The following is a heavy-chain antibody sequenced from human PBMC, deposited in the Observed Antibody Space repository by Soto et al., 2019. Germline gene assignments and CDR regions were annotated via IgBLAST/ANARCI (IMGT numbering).Heavy chain of an antibody. CDR3: ASGGPPSLN. J-gene: IGHJ4*02. CDR2: ISACNGNT. CDR1: GYTITSYG. V-gene: IGHV1-18*04. D-gene: IGHD2-2*01. Sequence: QVQLSRSEAEETKPAATVNVTGSGSGYTITSYGISWVRQAPGLGREGMGWISACNGNTKYAQKLQVSVTMTTDTATSTAYRELWGPTAGDTAVYYCASGGPPSLNWGQGTLVTVSS.